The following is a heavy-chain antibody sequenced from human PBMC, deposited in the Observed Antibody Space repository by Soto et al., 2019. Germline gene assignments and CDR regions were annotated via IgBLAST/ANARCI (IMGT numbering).Heavy chain of an antibody. CDR2: IIPIFGTA. J-gene: IGHJ5*02. CDR3: GRELATVVTGWFDP. V-gene: IGHV1-69*12. D-gene: IGHD4-17*01. Sequence: QVQLVQSGAEVKKPGSSVKVSCKASGGTFSSYAISWVRQAPGQGLEWMGGIIPIFGTANYAQKFQGRVTITADESTSTAYMELSRRRSEDTAVYYWGRELATVVTGWFDPWGEGTLVTVSS. CDR1: GGTFSSYA.